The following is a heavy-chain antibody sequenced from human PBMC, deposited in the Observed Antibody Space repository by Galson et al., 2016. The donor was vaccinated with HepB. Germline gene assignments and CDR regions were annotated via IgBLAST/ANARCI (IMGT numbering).Heavy chain of an antibody. CDR3: AARGDYSFWSGYYSDF. D-gene: IGHD3-3*01. Sequence: SETLSLTCTVSGGSFSGSTFYWGWIRQPPGKGLEWIGSIFYEGKTYYNPSLKSRVTISVDPSKKQFPLELTSVTAADTAVYYCAARGDYSFWSGYYSDFWGQGTLVTVSS. CDR2: IFYEGKT. V-gene: IGHV4-39*01. CDR1: GGSFSGSTFY. J-gene: IGHJ4*02.